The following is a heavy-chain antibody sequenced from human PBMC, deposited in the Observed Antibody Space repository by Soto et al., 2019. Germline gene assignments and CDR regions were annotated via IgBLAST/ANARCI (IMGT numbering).Heavy chain of an antibody. J-gene: IGHJ4*03. CDR3: ARDTGLAPTVWGY. CDR2: VYHSGST. V-gene: IGHV4-31*03. CDR1: GDSIRGGGHY. D-gene: IGHD7-27*01. Sequence: QVQLQESGPGLVKPSQTLSLTCSVSGDSIRGGGHYWNWIRQFPGTGLEWIGYVYHSGSTHYNPSLRGRLSISIDTAKNQFSRRLISVTAADTALYYCARDTGLAPTVWGYWGHGTQVTVSS.